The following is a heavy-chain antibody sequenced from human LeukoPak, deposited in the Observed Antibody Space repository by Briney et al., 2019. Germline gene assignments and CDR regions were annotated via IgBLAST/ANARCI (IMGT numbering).Heavy chain of an antibody. CDR3: AREKWEDSSGYYPVY. D-gene: IGHD3-22*01. CDR1: GYTFTTYG. V-gene: IGHV1-18*01. J-gene: IGHJ4*02. Sequence: GASVKVSCKASGYTFTTYGISWVRQAPGQGLEWMGLISAYNGNTKYAQKLQGRVTMTTDTSTSTAYMELRSLGSDDTAVYYCAREKWEDSSGYYPVYWGQGTLVTVSS. CDR2: ISAYNGNT.